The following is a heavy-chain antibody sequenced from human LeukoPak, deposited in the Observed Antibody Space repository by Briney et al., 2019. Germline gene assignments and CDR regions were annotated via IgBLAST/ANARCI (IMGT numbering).Heavy chain of an antibody. CDR2: TYYRSKWYY. J-gene: IGHJ6*02. V-gene: IGHV6-1*01. D-gene: IGHD3-10*02. Sequence: PSQTLSLTCAISGDSVSSISVAWNWIRQSPSSGLEWLGRTYYRSKWYYEYAVSVKSRINISPDTSKNQFSLQLTSVTPDDTAVYYCSLACSKYHYGMDVWGQGTTVTVSS. CDR1: GDSVSSISVA. CDR3: SLACSKYHYGMDV.